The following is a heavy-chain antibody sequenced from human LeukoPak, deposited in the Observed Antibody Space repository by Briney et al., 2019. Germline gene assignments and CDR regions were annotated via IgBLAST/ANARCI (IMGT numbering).Heavy chain of an antibody. V-gene: IGHV1-2*02. CDR2: INPNSGGT. CDR1: GYTFTGYY. Sequence: ASVKVSCKASGYTFTGYYMHWVRQAPGQGLEWMGWINPNSGGTNYAQKFQGRVTMTRDTSISTAYMELSRLRSDDTAVYYCARDPGIAVAGQRGFDYWGQGTLVTVSS. CDR3: ARDPGIAVAGQRGFDY. J-gene: IGHJ4*02. D-gene: IGHD6-19*01.